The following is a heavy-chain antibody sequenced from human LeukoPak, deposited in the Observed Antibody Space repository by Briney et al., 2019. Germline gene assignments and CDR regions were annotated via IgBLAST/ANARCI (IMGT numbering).Heavy chain of an antibody. CDR3: ARDLPRIMITFGGVPDYNYFDY. Sequence: ASVKVSCKSSGYTFTGHYMHWVRQAPGQGLEWMGWINPTSGGTNYAQKFQGRVTMTRDTSISTAYMELSRLRSDDTAVYYCARDLPRIMITFGGVPDYNYFDYWGQGTLVTVSS. CDR1: GYTFTGHY. CDR2: INPTSGGT. V-gene: IGHV1-2*02. J-gene: IGHJ4*02. D-gene: IGHD3-16*01.